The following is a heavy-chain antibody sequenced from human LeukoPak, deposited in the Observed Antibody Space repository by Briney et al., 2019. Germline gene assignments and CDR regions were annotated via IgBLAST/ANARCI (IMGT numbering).Heavy chain of an antibody. J-gene: IGHJ4*02. V-gene: IGHV1-18*01. CDR2: ISAYNGNT. Sequence: ASVKVSFKSAGYTFTSYGITWVRQAPGQGLEWMGWISAYNGNTNYAQKLQGRVTMTTDTSTSIAYMELRSLRSDDTAVYYCARAWYSGNYPVDYWGQGTLVTVSS. CDR3: ARAWYSGNYPVDY. D-gene: IGHD1-26*01. CDR1: GYTFTSYG.